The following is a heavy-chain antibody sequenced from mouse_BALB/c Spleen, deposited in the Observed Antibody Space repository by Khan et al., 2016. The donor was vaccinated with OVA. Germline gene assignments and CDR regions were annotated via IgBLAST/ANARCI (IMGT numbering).Heavy chain of an antibody. Sequence: QIQLVQSGPGLVQPSQSLSITCTVSGFSLTSYGVHWVRQSPGKGLEWLGVIWSGGSTDYNAAFISRLSISKDNSKSQVFFKMNSLQANDTAIYYRARNYDYDEGLAYWGQGTLVTVSA. CDR1: GFSLTSYG. J-gene: IGHJ3*01. CDR3: ARNYDYDEGLAY. D-gene: IGHD2-4*01. CDR2: IWSGGST. V-gene: IGHV2-2*02.